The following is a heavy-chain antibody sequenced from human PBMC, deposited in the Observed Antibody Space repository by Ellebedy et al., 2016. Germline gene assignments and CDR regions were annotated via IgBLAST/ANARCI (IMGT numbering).Heavy chain of an antibody. V-gene: IGHV1-46*01. J-gene: IGHJ4*02. CDR1: GYTFTSYY. CDR3: ARDPRRRGYGGNQSFDY. D-gene: IGHD4-23*01. Sequence: ASVKVSCKASGYTFTSYYMHWVRQAPGQGLEWMGIINPSGGSTSYAQKFQGRVTMTRDTSTSTVYMELSSLRSEDTAVYYCARDPRRRGYGGNQSFDYWGQGTLVTVSS. CDR2: INPSGGST.